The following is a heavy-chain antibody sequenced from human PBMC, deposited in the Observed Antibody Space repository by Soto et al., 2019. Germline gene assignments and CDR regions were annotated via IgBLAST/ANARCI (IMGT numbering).Heavy chain of an antibody. CDR1: GGAFSGYY. Sequence: PSETLSLTCAAYGGAFSGYYWTWIRQPPGKGLEWIGEINSRRCTSYNPSLKRRVTMSIDATKNQFSLHLSSVTAADTAVYYCVTSVGWLQYSCFDPWGQGIPVTVSS. V-gene: IGHV4-34*01. CDR2: INSRRCT. CDR3: VTSVGWLQYSCFDP. D-gene: IGHD5-12*01. J-gene: IGHJ5*02.